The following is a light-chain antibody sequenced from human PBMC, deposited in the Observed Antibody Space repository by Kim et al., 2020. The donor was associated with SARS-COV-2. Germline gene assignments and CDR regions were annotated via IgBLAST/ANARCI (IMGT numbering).Light chain of an antibody. CDR1: QSVTSSS. CDR2: GIS. Sequence: LSPGDRAALSCGASQSVTSSSLAWYQQKPGRAPRLLIYGISRRAAGVPDRFTGSGSGADFTLTISRLEPEDFAVFYCQQYGSSPYTFGQGTKLEI. J-gene: IGKJ2*01. CDR3: QQYGSSPYT. V-gene: IGKV3-20*01.